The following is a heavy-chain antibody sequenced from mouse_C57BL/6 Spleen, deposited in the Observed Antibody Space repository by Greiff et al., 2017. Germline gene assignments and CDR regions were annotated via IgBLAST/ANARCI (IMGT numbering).Heavy chain of an antibody. CDR2: ISSGSSTI. CDR1: GFTFSDYG. CDR3: AREGHYCGSSHYFGY. J-gene: IGHJ2*01. Sequence: EVKLVESGGGLVKPGGSLKLSCAASGFTFSDYGMHWVRQAPEKGLEWVAYISSGSSTIYYADTVKGRFTISRDNAKNTLFLQMTSLRSEDTARYGCAREGHYCGSSHYFGYWGQGTTLTVSS. D-gene: IGHD1-1*01. V-gene: IGHV5-17*01.